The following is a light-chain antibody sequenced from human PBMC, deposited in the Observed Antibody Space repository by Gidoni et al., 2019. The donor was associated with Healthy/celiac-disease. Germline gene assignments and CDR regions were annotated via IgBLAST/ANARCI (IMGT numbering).Light chain of an antibody. J-gene: IGKJ5*01. V-gene: IGKV3D-11*01. CDR1: PGVSSY. CDR3: QQRSNWSIT. Sequence: EIVLTQSPATLSLSPGDRATLSCRASPGVSSYLAWYQQKPGQAPRLLIYDASNRATGIPARFSGSGPGTDFTLTISSLEPEDFAVYYCQQRSNWSITFGQGTRLEIK. CDR2: DAS.